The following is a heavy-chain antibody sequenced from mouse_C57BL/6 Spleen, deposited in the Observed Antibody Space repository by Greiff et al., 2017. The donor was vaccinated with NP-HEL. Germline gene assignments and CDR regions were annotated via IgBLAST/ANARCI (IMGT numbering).Heavy chain of an antibody. D-gene: IGHD1-1*01. V-gene: IGHV1-64*01. CDR3: ARLTTVVARGY. CDR2: IHPNSGST. Sequence: QVQLQQPGAELVKPGASVKLSCKASGYTFTSYWMHWVKQRPGQGLEWIGMIHPNSGSTNYNEKFKSKATLTVDKSSSTAYMQLSSLTSEDSAVYYCARLTTVVARGYWGQGTTLTVSS. J-gene: IGHJ2*01. CDR1: GYTFTSYW.